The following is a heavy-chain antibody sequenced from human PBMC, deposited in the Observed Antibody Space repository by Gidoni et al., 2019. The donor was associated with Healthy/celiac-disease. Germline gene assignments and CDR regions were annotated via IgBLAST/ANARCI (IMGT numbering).Heavy chain of an antibody. CDR3: AKDKGYDSSGYYYKDAFDI. V-gene: IGHV3-23*01. CDR1: GFTFSSYA. Sequence: EVQLLESGGGLVQPGGSLRLSCAASGFTFSSYAMSWVRQAPGKGLEWVSAISGSGGSTYYADSVKGRFTISRDNSKNTLYLQMNSLRAEDTTVYYCAKDKGYDSSGYYYKDAFDIWGQGTMVTVSS. J-gene: IGHJ3*02. D-gene: IGHD3-22*01. CDR2: ISGSGGST.